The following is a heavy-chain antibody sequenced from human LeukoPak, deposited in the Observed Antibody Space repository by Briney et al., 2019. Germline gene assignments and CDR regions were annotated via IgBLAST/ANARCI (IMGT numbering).Heavy chain of an antibody. V-gene: IGHV3-23*01. Sequence: GGSLRLSCEASGFTFRDYWMTWVRQAPGKGLEWVSSISGGSEDTYYAGSVKGRFTISRDNSKSTLYLQMNSLRAEDTAVYYCARTIAQYSNSWLYFYYGLDVWGQGTTVTVS. CDR3: ARTIAQYSNSWLYFYYGLDV. D-gene: IGHD6-13*01. CDR2: ISGGSEDT. J-gene: IGHJ6*02. CDR1: GFTFRDYW.